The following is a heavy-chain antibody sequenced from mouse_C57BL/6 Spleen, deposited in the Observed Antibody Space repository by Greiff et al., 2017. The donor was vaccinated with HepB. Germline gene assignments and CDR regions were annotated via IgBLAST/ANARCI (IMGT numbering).Heavy chain of an antibody. Sequence: QVQLQPGAELVRPGSSVKLSCKASGYTFTSYWMHWVKQRPIQGLEWIGNIDPSDSETHYNQKFKDKATLTVDKSSSTAYMQLSSLTSEDSAVYYCATLYGSSYYFDYWGQGTTLTVSS. CDR1: GYTFTSYW. CDR3: ATLYGSSYYFDY. V-gene: IGHV1-52*01. D-gene: IGHD1-1*01. CDR2: IDPSDSET. J-gene: IGHJ2*01.